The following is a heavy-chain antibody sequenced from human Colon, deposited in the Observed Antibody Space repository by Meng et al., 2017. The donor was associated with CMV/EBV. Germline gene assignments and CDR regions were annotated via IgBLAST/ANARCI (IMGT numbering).Heavy chain of an antibody. V-gene: IGHV1-18*01. CDR3: TRTVCTDGLCYPGE. D-gene: IGHD3-10*02. CDR2: ISPDSGQT. CDR1: GYTFRSYG. J-gene: IGHJ4*02. Sequence: ASVKVSCKASGYTFRSYGLDWIRQAPGQGFEWMGWISPDSGQTNYPQKFQGRVTMNTDTSTNTAFMELGSLTFDDTAVYYCTRTVCTDGLCYPGEWGQGTLVTVSS.